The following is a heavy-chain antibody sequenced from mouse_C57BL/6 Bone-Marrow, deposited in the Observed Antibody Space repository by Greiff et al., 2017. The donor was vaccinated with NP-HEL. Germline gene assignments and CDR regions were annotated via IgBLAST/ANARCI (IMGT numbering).Heavy chain of an antibody. Sequence: QVQLKQPGAELVRPGTSVKLSCKASGYTFTSYWMHWVKQRPGQGLEWIGVIDPSDSYTNYNQKFKGKATLTVDTSSSTAYMQLSSLTSEDSAVYYCARSSGDSNYTPWFAYWGQGTLVTVSA. J-gene: IGHJ3*01. V-gene: IGHV1-59*01. CDR1: GYTFTSYW. CDR3: ARSSGDSNYTPWFAY. D-gene: IGHD2-5*01. CDR2: IDPSDSYT.